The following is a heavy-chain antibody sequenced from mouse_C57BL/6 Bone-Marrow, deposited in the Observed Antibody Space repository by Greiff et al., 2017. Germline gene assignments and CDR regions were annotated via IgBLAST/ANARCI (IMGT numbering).Heavy chain of an antibody. CDR2: IHPNSGSN. CDR1: GYTFTSYW. Sequence: QVQLQQPGAELVKPGASVKLSCKASGYTFTSYWMHWVKQRPGQGLEWIGMIHPNSGSNNYNEKFKSKATLTVDKSSSTAYMQLSSLTSEDSAVYYCASPLDYYGSSPLAYWGQGTLVTVSA. V-gene: IGHV1-64*01. J-gene: IGHJ3*01. CDR3: ASPLDYYGSSPLAY. D-gene: IGHD1-1*01.